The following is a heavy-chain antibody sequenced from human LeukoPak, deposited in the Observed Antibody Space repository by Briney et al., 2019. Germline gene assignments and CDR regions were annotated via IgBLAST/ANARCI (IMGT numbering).Heavy chain of an antibody. V-gene: IGHV1-18*01. CDR2: ISAYNGNT. D-gene: IGHD1-26*01. CDR3: ARGGGATFYYYYGMDV. CDR1: GYTFTSYG. J-gene: IGHJ6*02. Sequence: ASVKVSCKASGYTFTSYGISWVRQAPGQGLDWMGWISAYNGNTNYAQKLQGRVTMTTDPSTSTAYQELRSLRSDDTAVYYCARGGGATFYYYYGMDVWGQGTTVTVSS.